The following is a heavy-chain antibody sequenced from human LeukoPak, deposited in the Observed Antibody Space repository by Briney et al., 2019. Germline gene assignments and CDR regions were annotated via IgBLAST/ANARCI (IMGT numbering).Heavy chain of an antibody. D-gene: IGHD4-17*01. Sequence: GASVKVSCKASGYTFTSYDINWVRQATGQGLEWMGWMNPNSGNTGYAQKFQGRVTITRNTSISTAYMELNSLRAEDTAVYYCATTVTDVHYYYGMDVWGQGATVTVSS. CDR2: MNPNSGNT. V-gene: IGHV1-8*03. CDR1: GYTFTSYD. J-gene: IGHJ6*02. CDR3: ATTVTDVHYYYGMDV.